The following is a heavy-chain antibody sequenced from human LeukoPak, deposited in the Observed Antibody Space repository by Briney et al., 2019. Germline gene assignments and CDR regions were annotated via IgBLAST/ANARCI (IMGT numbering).Heavy chain of an antibody. CDR2: INWNGGRT. D-gene: IGHD2-8*01. Sequence: GGALRLSCAASGVTFDDYGMSWGRQAPGKGGEGGSGINWNGGRTVYADSVKGGLTISRDNANNSLYLQMNSLRAEDTSLYYCARDGGYCTNGVCYDYYMDVWGKGTTVTVSS. V-gene: IGHV3-20*04. CDR1: GVTFDDYG. CDR3: ARDGGYCTNGVCYDYYMDV. J-gene: IGHJ6*03.